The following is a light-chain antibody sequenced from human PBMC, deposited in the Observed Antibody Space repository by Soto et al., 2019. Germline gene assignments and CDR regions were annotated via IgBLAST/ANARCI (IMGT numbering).Light chain of an antibody. CDR1: SSNIGSNT. CDR3: AAWDDSLNGVV. J-gene: IGLJ2*01. Sequence: QSVLTQPPSASGTPGQRVTISCSRSSSNIGSNTVNWYQQLPGTAPKLLIYSNNQRPSGVPGRFSGSKSGTSASLAISGLQSEDEADYYCAAWDDSLNGVVFGGGTKLTVL. CDR2: SNN. V-gene: IGLV1-44*01.